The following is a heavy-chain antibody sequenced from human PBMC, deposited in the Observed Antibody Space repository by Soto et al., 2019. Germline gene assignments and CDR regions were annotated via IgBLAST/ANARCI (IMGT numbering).Heavy chain of an antibody. D-gene: IGHD3-9*01. J-gene: IGHJ4*02. CDR2: IYYSGST. Sequence: QLQLQESGPGLVKPSETLSLTCTVSGGSISSSSYYWGWIRQPPGKGLEWIGSIYYSGSTYYNPSLKSRVTISVDTSENQFSLELRSVSAADTAVYYCGALGDYGILTGPTFDYWGQGTLVTVSS. CDR1: GGSISSSSYY. V-gene: IGHV4-39*01. CDR3: GALGDYGILTGPTFDY.